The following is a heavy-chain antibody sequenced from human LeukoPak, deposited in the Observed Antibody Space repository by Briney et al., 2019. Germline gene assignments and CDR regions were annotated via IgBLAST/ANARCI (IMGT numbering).Heavy chain of an antibody. V-gene: IGHV4-4*07. CDR1: GGSMGSYY. Sequence: SETLSLTCTVSGGSMGSYYWNWIRQPAGKGLEWIGHIHSSGSTNYNPSLKSRVTMSVDTSKNQFSLKVSSVTAADTAVYYCARGKLWSNSILDYWGQGTLATVSS. CDR2: IHSSGST. D-gene: IGHD5-18*01. CDR3: ARGKLWSNSILDY. J-gene: IGHJ4*02.